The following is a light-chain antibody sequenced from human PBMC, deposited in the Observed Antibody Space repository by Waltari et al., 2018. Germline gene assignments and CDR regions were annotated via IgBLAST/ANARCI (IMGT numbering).Light chain of an antibody. V-gene: IGLV2-14*01. CDR3: NSYAGSSSWV. CDR2: DVS. CDR1: SSDIAFSNS. Sequence: QSALTQPASVSGSPGQSITIPCTGTSSDIAFSNSLSWYQPHPGKAPKLMIYDVSERPSGVSNRFSGSKSGNTASLTISGLQAEDEADYYCNSYAGSSSWVFGGGTKLTVL. J-gene: IGLJ3*02.